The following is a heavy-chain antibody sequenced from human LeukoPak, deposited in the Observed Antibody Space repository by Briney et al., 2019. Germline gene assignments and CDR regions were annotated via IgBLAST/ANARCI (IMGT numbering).Heavy chain of an antibody. CDR3: SRGVSSSWHVDL. D-gene: IGHD6-13*01. J-gene: IGHJ2*01. CDR2: NYYSGST. CDR1: GGSISSYY. Sequence: SETLSLTCTVSGGSISSYYWSWIRQPPGKGLEWIGYNYYSGSTNYKPSLKSRVTISVDTSKNQFSLKLSSCAAADTAVYYFSRGVSSSWHVDLWGRGTLVTVSS. V-gene: IGHV4-59*01.